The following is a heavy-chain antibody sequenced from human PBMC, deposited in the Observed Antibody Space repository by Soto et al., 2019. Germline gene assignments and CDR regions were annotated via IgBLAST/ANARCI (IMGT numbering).Heavy chain of an antibody. Sequence: PSETLSLTCTVSGGSISSYYWSWIRQPPGKGLEWIGYIYYSGSTDYDPSLKSRVTISVDTSKNQFSLKLISVTASDTAVYYCARGWGIYFAFWGQETLVTVPS. J-gene: IGHJ4*02. CDR3: ARGWGIYFAF. D-gene: IGHD3-16*01. CDR1: GGSISSYY. V-gene: IGHV4-59*01. CDR2: IYYSGST.